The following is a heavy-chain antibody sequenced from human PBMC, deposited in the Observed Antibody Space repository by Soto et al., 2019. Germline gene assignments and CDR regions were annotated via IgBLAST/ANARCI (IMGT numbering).Heavy chain of an antibody. CDR1: GGSISSGGYY. CDR2: IYYSGST. V-gene: IGHV4-31*01. J-gene: IGHJ2*01. D-gene: IGHD3-16*02. Sequence: QVQLQESGPGLVKPSQTLSLTCTVSGGSISSGGYYWSWIRQHPGQGLEWIGYIYYSGSTYYNPSLKRQVTISVDTSKNQFSLKLSSVTAADTAVYYCARGATLGELSLSLQPVWYFDLWGRGTPVTVSS. CDR3: ARGATLGELSLSLQPVWYFDL.